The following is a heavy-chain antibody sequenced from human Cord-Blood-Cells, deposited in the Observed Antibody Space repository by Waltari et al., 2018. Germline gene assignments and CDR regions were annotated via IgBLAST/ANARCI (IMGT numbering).Heavy chain of an antibody. Sequence: QVQLQESGPGLVKPSQTLSLTCTVSGGSISRGSYYWSWIRQPAGKGLERIGYIYTSGSTNYNPSLKSRVTISVDTSKNQFSLKLSSVTAADTAVYYCASSYGSYYYYYGMDVWGQGTTVTVSS. CDR2: IYTSGST. V-gene: IGHV4-61*09. CDR1: GGSISRGSYY. D-gene: IGHD5-18*01. J-gene: IGHJ6*02. CDR3: ASSYGSYYYYYGMDV.